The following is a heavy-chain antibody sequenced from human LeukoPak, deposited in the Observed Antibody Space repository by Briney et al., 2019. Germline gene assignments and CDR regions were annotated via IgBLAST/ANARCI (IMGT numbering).Heavy chain of an antibody. D-gene: IGHD2-8*01. CDR1: GGSISSGDYY. CDR2: IYYRGST. V-gene: IGHV4-30-4*08. Sequence: KTSQTLSLTCTVSGGSISSGDYYWTWIRQHPGKGLEWIGYIYYRGSTYYNPSLKSRVTISVDRSKNQFSLKLSSVTAADTAVYYCARGGLVPRQNTNWFDPWGQGTLVTVSS. CDR3: ARGGLVPRQNTNWFDP. J-gene: IGHJ5*02.